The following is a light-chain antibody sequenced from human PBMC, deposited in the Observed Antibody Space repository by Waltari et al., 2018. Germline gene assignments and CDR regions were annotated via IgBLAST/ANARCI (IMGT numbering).Light chain of an antibody. Sequence: HTVVTQEPSFSVSPGGTVPLTCGLRSGSVSPTYYPSCYQQTPGQAPRTLIYSTNIRSSGVPDRFSGSILGNKAALIITGAQAVDASDYYCLLYMPSGDWLFGGGTKLTVL. CDR1: SGSVSPTYY. CDR3: LLYMPSGDWL. J-gene: IGLJ3*02. CDR2: STN. V-gene: IGLV8-61*01.